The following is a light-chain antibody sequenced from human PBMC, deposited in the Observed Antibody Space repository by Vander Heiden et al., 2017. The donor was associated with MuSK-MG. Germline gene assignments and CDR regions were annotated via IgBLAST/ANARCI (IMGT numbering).Light chain of an antibody. CDR1: SGDVGFYHY. CDR3: SSFTSDNSYVI. CDR2: EVG. Sequence: QSALTPPASVSGSPGQSITISCTGTSGDVGFYHYVPWYKQHPSKAPKLMIFEVGNRRSGVSNRVSGSKSGNTASLTISGLQAEDEADYYCSSFTSDNSYVIFGGGTKVTVL. J-gene: IGLJ2*01. V-gene: IGLV2-14*01.